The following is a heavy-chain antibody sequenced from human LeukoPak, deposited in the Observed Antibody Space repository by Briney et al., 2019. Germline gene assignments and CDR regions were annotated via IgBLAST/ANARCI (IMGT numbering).Heavy chain of an antibody. V-gene: IGHV3-43*01. CDR2: ISWDGGST. CDR3: AKDSKEPLPYDSGGYYWGGFDY. CDR1: GFTFDDYT. D-gene: IGHD3-22*01. J-gene: IGHJ4*02. Sequence: GGSLRLSCAASGFTFDDYTMHWVRQAPGKGLEWVSLISWDGGSTYYADSVKGRFTISRDNSKNSLYLQMNSLRTEDTALYYCAKDSKEPLPYDSGGYYWGGFDYWGQGTLVTVSS.